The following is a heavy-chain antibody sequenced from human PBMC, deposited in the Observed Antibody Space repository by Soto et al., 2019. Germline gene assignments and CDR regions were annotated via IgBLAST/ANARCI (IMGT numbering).Heavy chain of an antibody. Sequence: PSETLSLTCTVSGGSFKSGSYSWSRIRQPPGKGLEWIGYVYHTGRTSYNPSLKSRVSISMDTSKNQFSLNLDSVTAADTAVHFCARDFAYFDSWGQGTLVTVSS. CDR1: GGSFKSGSYS. J-gene: IGHJ4*02. D-gene: IGHD3-3*01. CDR3: ARDFAYFDS. V-gene: IGHV4-61*01. CDR2: VYHTGRT.